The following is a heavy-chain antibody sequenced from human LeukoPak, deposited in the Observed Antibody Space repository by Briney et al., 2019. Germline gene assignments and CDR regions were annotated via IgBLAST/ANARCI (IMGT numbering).Heavy chain of an antibody. CDR3: AKASRRHCGSTVCYTLDY. D-gene: IGHD2-2*02. J-gene: IGHJ4*02. Sequence: ASVKVSCKASGYTFTGYYMHWVRQAPGQGLEWMGWINPKSGGANYAQKFQGRVTMTRDTSISTAYMELSRLRSDDTAVYYCAKASRRHCGSTVCYTLDYRGQGTLVTVSS. V-gene: IGHV1-2*02. CDR1: GYTFTGYY. CDR2: INPKSGGA.